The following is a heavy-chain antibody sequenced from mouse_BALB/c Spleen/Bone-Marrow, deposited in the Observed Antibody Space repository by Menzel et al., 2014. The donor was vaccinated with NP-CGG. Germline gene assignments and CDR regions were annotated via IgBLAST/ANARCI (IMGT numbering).Heavy chain of an antibody. CDR1: GYTFTNYW. J-gene: IGHJ4*01. Sequence: QVQLQQSGAELVRPGASVKLSCKASGYTFTNYWMNWVKQRPEQGLEWIGRIDPYDSETHSNQKFKDKATLTADKSSSTAYMQLSSLTSEDSAVYYCTIRYYAMDYWGQGTSVTVSS. CDR2: IDPYDSET. CDR3: TIRYYAMDY. V-gene: IGHV1-74*01.